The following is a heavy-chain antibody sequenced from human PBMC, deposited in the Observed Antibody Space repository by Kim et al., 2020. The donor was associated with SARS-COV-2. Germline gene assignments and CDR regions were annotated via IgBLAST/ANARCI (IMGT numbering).Heavy chain of an antibody. CDR1: GGSISSYY. J-gene: IGHJ4*02. CDR3: ARHMDSGYDVFDY. V-gene: IGHV4-59*08. D-gene: IGHD5-12*01. Sequence: SETLSLTCTVSGGSISSYYWSWIRQPPGKGLEWIGYIYYSGSTNYNPSLKSRVTISVDTSKNQFSLKLSSVTAADTAVYYCARHMDSGYDVFDYWGQGTLVTVSS. CDR2: IYYSGST.